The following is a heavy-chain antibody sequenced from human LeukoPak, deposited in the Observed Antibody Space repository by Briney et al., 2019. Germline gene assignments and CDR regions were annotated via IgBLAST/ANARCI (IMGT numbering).Heavy chain of an antibody. CDR1: GFTFSSYE. Sequence: GGSLRLSCAASGFTFSSYEMNWVRQAPGKGLEGVSYISSSGSTIYYADSVKGRFAISRDNAKNSLYLQMNSLRAEDTAVYYCARDGAGYCSGGSCYPPLGSWFDPWGQGTLVTVSS. J-gene: IGHJ5*02. CDR2: ISSSGSTI. CDR3: ARDGAGYCSGGSCYPPLGSWFDP. V-gene: IGHV3-48*03. D-gene: IGHD2-15*01.